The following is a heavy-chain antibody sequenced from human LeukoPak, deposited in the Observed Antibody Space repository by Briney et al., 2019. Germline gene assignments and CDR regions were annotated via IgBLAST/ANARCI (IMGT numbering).Heavy chain of an antibody. D-gene: IGHD3-16*01. CDR2: IWYGGINK. CDR3: AKNVVITSSPYYYYSYMDV. J-gene: IGHJ6*03. V-gene: IGHV3-33*08. Sequence: GGSLRLSCAASGFTFSTYGMHWVCQAPGKGLEWVAGIWYGGINKYYADSVRGRFTISRDNSKNTLYLQMNSLRAEDTAVYYCAKNVVITSSPYYYYSYMDVWGKGTTVTVSS. CDR1: GFTFSTYG.